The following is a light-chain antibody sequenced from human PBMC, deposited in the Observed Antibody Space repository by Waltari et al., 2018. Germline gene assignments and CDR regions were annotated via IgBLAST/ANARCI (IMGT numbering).Light chain of an antibody. V-gene: IGKV3-11*01. Sequence: EIVLTQSPATLSLSPGERAVLSCRASQSFNNYLAWYQQKPGQAPRLLIYDNSTRATGIAARFSGSGSGTDFTLTISSLEPEDSAVYYCQERSDWRGLTFGPGTKVDIK. J-gene: IGKJ3*01. CDR1: QSFNNY. CDR2: DNS. CDR3: QERSDWRGLT.